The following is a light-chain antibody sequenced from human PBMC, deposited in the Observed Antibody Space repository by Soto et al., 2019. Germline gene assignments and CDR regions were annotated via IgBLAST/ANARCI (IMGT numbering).Light chain of an antibody. V-gene: IGLV2-14*03. CDR3: SSYTSSSTLV. Sequence: QSVLTQPASVSGSPGQSITISCTGTSSDVGDYNYVSWYQQHPGKAPKLMIYDVTNRPSGVPNRFSGSKSGNTASLTISGLQAEDEADYYCSSYTSSSTLVIGGGTKLTVL. CDR1: SSDVGDYNY. J-gene: IGLJ2*01. CDR2: DVT.